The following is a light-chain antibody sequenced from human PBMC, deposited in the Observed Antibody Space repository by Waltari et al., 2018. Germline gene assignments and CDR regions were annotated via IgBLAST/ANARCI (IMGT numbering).Light chain of an antibody. CDR2: ASS. J-gene: IGKJ3*01. V-gene: IGKV1-39*01. Sequence: DIQMPQSPSPLSASVGDRVIITCRASQNINNYLNWYQQKPGKAPKLLIYASSNLQGGVPSRFSGDGSGTDFTLTISTLQPEDFATYYCQQSSSSPITFGPGTKVDVK. CDR1: QNINNY. CDR3: QQSSSSPIT.